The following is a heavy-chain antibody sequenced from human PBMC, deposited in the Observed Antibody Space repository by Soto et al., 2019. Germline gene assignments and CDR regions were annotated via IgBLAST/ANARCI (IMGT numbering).Heavy chain of an antibody. CDR3: ARGRFNAFGI. CDR1: WDRVSSNSVA. V-gene: IGHV6-1*01. Sequence: SQTLSLTCSISWDRVSSNSVAWNWIRQSPSRGLEWLGRTYYRSKWYNDCGVTVKGRITINPDTSKNQFSLQLNSVTPEDTAVYYCARGRFNAFGIWGQGTMVTVSS. CDR2: TYYRSKWYN. D-gene: IGHD3-3*01. J-gene: IGHJ3*02.